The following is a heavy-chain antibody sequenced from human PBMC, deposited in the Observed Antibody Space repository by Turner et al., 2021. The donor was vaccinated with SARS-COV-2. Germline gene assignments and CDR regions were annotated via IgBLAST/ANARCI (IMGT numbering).Heavy chain of an antibody. D-gene: IGHD3-3*01. Sequence: QVQLVESGGGVVEPGRSLRRSCAASGFTFSSYGMHWVRQAPGKGLEWLAVISYYGINKYYADSVKGRFTISRDNSKNTLYLQMNSLRAEDTALYYCAKDDNYDFWTGYYMYWGQVTLVTVSA. CDR3: AKDDNYDFWTGYYMY. V-gene: IGHV3-30*18. J-gene: IGHJ4*02. CDR2: ISYYGINK. CDR1: GFTFSSYG.